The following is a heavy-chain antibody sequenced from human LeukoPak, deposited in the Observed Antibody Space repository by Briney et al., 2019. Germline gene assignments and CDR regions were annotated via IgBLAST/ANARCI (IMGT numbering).Heavy chain of an antibody. CDR1: GFTFSSYG. J-gene: IGHJ4*02. V-gene: IGHV3-30*18. CDR3: AKPEGVATQNPLFDY. D-gene: IGHD5-12*01. Sequence: GGSLRLSCAASGFTFSSYGMHWVRRAPGKGLEWVAVISYDGSNKYYADSVKGRFTISRDNSKNTLYLQMNSLRAEDTAVYYCAKPEGVATQNPLFDYWGQGTLVTVSS. CDR2: ISYDGSNK.